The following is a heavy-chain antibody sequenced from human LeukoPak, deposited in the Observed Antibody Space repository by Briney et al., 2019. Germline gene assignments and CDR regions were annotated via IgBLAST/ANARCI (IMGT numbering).Heavy chain of an antibody. CDR1: GFSFSIYN. CDR2: ISGSSSLV. D-gene: IGHD3-22*01. CDR3: ARDQYYSDSSGYPYDI. V-gene: IGHV3-21*01. J-gene: IGHJ3*02. Sequence: GGSLRLSCEASGFSFSIYNMNWVRLAPGKGLEWVSSISGSSSLVWYADSVKGRFTSSRDNAKNSLYLQMSSLRVEDTAVYYCARDQYYSDSSGYPYDIWGQGTMVTVSS.